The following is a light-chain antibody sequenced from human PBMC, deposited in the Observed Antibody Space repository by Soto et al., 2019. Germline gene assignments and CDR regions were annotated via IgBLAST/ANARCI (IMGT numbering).Light chain of an antibody. Sequence: EIVLTQSPGTLSVSPGERATLSCRASQSVSSKLAWYRQKPGQAPRLLFYGASTGATGIPARFSGSGSETEFTLSISSLQSEDFAVYYCQQYNNWPGTFCQGTKVEIK. CDR2: GAS. J-gene: IGKJ1*01. CDR1: QSVSSK. CDR3: QQYNNWPGT. V-gene: IGKV3-15*01.